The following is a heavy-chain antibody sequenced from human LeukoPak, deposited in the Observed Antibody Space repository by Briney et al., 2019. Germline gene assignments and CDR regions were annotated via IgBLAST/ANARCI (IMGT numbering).Heavy chain of an antibody. Sequence: GGSLRLSCVAYGFTFSNFWRSWVRQAPGKGLEWVVNIKKDGRENYYVDSVKGRFTICRDNAKNSLDLQMNSLRVEDTAVYYCARDWGTDFWSGYMDWGQGTLVTVSS. D-gene: IGHD3-3*01. CDR3: ARDWGTDFWSGYMD. V-gene: IGHV3-7*01. J-gene: IGHJ4*02. CDR2: IKKDGREN. CDR1: GFTFSNFW.